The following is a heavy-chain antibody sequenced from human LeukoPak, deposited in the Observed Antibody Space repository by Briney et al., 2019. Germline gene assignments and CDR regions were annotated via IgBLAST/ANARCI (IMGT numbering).Heavy chain of an antibody. CDR1: GGSISGSSYY. D-gene: IGHD3-10*01. Sequence: SETLSLTCTVSGGSISGSSYYWGWIRQPPGKGLEWIGSIYYSGSTYYNPSLKSRVTISVDTSKNQFSLKLSSVTAADTAVYYCARHYYGSGSYYNAFDYWGQGTLVTVSS. CDR2: IYYSGST. V-gene: IGHV4-39*01. J-gene: IGHJ4*02. CDR3: ARHYYGSGSYYNAFDY.